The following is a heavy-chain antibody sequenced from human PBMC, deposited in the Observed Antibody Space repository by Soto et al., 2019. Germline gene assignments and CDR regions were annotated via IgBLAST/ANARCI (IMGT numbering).Heavy chain of an antibody. CDR1: GDSSGTYY. V-gene: IGHV4-59*01. D-gene: IGHD3-22*01. CDR2: INYSGST. CDR3: ARERPYYGYDY. J-gene: IGHJ4*02. Sequence: QVQLQESGPGLVKPSETLSLTCSVSGDSSGTYYWSWIRQSPGKGLEWIGYINYSGSTNYNPSLKSRVVISRDTSENQCSLEVSSVTAADTAVYYCARERPYYGYDYWGQGTLVTVSS.